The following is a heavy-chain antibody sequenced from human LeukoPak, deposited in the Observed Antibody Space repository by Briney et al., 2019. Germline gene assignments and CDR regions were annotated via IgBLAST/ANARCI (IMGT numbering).Heavy chain of an antibody. J-gene: IGHJ5*02. CDR1: GFTFRLYA. Sequence: PGGSLTLSCAASGFTFRLYALNWVRQAPGKGLEWVSLISDSGNTTYYADSVKGRFTISRDNSKNTLYLQMNSLRVEDTATYYCARMRAVFGVGTILGELSPWGQGTLVTVSS. CDR3: ARMRAVFGVGTILGELSP. V-gene: IGHV3-23*01. D-gene: IGHD3-3*01. CDR2: ISDSGNTT.